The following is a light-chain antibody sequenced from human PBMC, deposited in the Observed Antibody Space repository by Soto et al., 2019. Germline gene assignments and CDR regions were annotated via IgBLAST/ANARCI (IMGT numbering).Light chain of an antibody. Sequence: DIQMTQSPSSLSASVGDRVTITCRASQGISNYLAWYQQKPGKVPKLLIYAASILQSGVPSRFSGSGSGTDFTLTISSLQPEDVATYYCQKYNSVPPLFTFGPGTKVDIK. CDR2: AAS. CDR3: QKYNSVPPLFT. V-gene: IGKV1-27*01. J-gene: IGKJ3*01. CDR1: QGISNY.